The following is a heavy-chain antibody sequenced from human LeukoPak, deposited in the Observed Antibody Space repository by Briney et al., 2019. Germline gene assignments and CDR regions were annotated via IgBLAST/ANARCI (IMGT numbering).Heavy chain of an antibody. CDR3: ARKDGGQWYFDY. CDR1: GFTFAAYT. J-gene: IGHJ4*02. CDR2: ITRSSGTI. Sequence: GTSLRLSCATSGFTFAAYTMIWVRQAPGKGLEWVAYITRSSGTIYYADPVKGRFTTSRDDAKNSLYLQMNSLRDEDTAFYYCARKDGGQWYFDYWGQGTLVTVSP. D-gene: IGHD6-19*01. V-gene: IGHV3-48*02.